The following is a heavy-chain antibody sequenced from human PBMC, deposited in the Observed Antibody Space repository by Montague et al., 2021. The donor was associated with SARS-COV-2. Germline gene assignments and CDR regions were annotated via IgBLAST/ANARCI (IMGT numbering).Heavy chain of an antibody. J-gene: IGHJ4*02. V-gene: IGHV4-59*01. CDR1: GGSINGYC. CDR3: ARVVAGGAFDY. D-gene: IGHD3-16*01. Sequence: SETLSLTCTVSGGSINGYCWTWIRQPPGKGLEWIGYIYDTGTTIYNPSLKSRVSISQDKSKRQFSLDLTSVTAADTAMYFCARVVAGGAFDYWGQGSTVTVSS. CDR2: IYDTGTT.